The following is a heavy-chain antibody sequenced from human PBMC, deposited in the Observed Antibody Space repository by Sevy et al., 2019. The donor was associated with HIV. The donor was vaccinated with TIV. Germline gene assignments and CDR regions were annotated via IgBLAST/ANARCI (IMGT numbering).Heavy chain of an antibody. CDR3: ARVRYNYGSYYFDY. CDR2: ISFGGSNK. CDR1: TFTFSDYY. J-gene: IGHJ4*02. D-gene: IGHD5-18*01. Sequence: GGSLRLSCAASTFTFSDYYMTWIRQAPGKGLEWVSHISFGGSNKYYADSVKGRFTISRDNAKNSLYLQMNSLRVEDTAPYYCARVRYNYGSYYFDYWGQGTLVTVSS. V-gene: IGHV3-11*01.